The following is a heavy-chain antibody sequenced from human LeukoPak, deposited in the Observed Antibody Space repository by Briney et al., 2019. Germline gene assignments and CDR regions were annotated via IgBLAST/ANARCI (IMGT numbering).Heavy chain of an antibody. D-gene: IGHD3-3*01. CDR1: GFTFSSYA. Sequence: SGGSLRLSCAASGFTFSSYAMSWVRQAPGKGLEWVSAISGSGGSTYYADSVKGRFTISRDNSKNTLYLQMNSLRAEDTAVYYCAKGLHTLERLPNNWFDPWGQGTLVTVSS. CDR3: AKGLHTLERLPNNWFDP. CDR2: ISGSGGST. V-gene: IGHV3-23*01. J-gene: IGHJ5*02.